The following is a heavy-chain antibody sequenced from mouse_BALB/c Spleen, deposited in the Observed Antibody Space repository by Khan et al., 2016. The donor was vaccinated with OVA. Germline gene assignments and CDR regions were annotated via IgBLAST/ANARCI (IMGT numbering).Heavy chain of an antibody. CDR2: INTETGET. D-gene: IGHD1-2*01. Sequence: QIQLVQSGPELKKPGETVQISCKASGYTFTDYSMHWVKQAPGKGLKWMGMINTETGETTYADDFKGRFAFSLETSVSTAYLQINILESEDTATYFCVRGGIGYGGWLVYWGQGALVTVSA. V-gene: IGHV9-2-1*01. CDR3: VRGGIGYGGWLVY. CDR1: GYTFTDYS. J-gene: IGHJ3*01.